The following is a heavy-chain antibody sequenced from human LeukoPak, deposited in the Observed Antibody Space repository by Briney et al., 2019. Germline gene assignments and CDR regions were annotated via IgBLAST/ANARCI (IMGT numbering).Heavy chain of an antibody. V-gene: IGHV7-4-1*02. CDR2: INTKTGNP. J-gene: IGHJ4*02. CDR1: GYTFTNYG. CDR3: ARDKYYYDSSGYRGDY. D-gene: IGHD3-22*01. Sequence: VASVKVSCKASGYTFTNYGISWVRQAPGQGLEWMGWINTKTGNPTYAQGFTGRFVFSLDSSVSTAYLQISSLKAEDTAVYYCARDKYYYDSSGYRGDYWGQGTPVTVSS.